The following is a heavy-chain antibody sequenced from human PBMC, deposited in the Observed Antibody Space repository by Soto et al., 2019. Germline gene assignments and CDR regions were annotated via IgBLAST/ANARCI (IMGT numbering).Heavy chain of an antibody. CDR3: ARRRWRYYFEY. CDR1: GGSISSSSYY. Sequence: TSETLSLTCTVSGGSISSSSYYWGWIRQPPGKGLEWIGSIYYSGSTYYNPSLKSRVTISVDTSKNQFSLKLSSVTAADTAVYYCARRRWRYYFEYWGQGTLVTVSS. J-gene: IGHJ4*02. CDR2: IYYSGST. D-gene: IGHD2-21*01. V-gene: IGHV4-39*01.